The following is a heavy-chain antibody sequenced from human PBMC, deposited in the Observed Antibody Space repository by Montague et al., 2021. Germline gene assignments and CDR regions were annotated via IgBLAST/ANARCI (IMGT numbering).Heavy chain of an antibody. D-gene: IGHD5-24*01. V-gene: IGHV3-23*01. Sequence: SLRLSCAASGFTFGSSALNWVRQAPGKGLEWVSSIGYSGRNTYYADSVKGRFTISRDNAKNTLYLQMNSLSPEDTAVYYCAKRMAIYKQLYYFDYWGQGALVTVSS. CDR1: GFTFGSSA. CDR3: AKRMAIYKQLYYFDY. J-gene: IGHJ4*02. CDR2: IGYSGRNT.